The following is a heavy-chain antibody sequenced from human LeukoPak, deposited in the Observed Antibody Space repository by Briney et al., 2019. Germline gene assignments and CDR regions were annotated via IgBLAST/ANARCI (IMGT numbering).Heavy chain of an antibody. CDR2: MNPNSGNT. CDR3: ARSPRYYYGSGSYGFDP. V-gene: IGHV1-8*01. D-gene: IGHD3-10*01. CDR1: GYTFTSFD. J-gene: IGHJ5*02. Sequence: ASVKVSCKASGYTFTSFDMNWVRQATGQGLEWMGWMNPNSGNTGYAQKFQGRVTMTRNTSISTAYMELSSLRSEDTAVYYCARSPRYYYGSGSYGFDPWGQGTLVTVSS.